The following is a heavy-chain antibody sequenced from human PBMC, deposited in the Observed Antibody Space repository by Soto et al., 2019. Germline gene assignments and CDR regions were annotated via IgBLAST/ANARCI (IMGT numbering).Heavy chain of an antibody. CDR3: ARNGIYYYYMDV. J-gene: IGHJ6*03. CDR1: GSSVSNSNW. CDR2: IYHTGDT. V-gene: IGHV4-4*02. D-gene: IGHD1-1*01. Sequence: QVQLQESGPGLVKPSGTLSLTCVVSGSSVSNSNWWTWVRQPPGKGLEWIGEIYHTGDTNYNPSLMSRVTISIYKSRNQFSLRLGSVTAADTAVYFCARNGIYYYYMDVWGRGTTVTVSS.